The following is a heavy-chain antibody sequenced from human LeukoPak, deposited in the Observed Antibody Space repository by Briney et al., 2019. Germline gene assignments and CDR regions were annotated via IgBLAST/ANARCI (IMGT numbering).Heavy chain of an antibody. CDR3: AKDMFLSYGGNSGWYFDY. Sequence: PGGSLRLSCAASGFTFDDYAMHWVRQAPGKGLEWVSGISWNSGSIGYADSVKGRFTISRDNAENSLYLQMNSLRAEDTALYYCAKDMFLSYGGNSGWYFDYWGQGTLVTVSS. V-gene: IGHV3-9*01. CDR2: ISWNSGSI. J-gene: IGHJ4*02. CDR1: GFTFDDYA. D-gene: IGHD4-23*01.